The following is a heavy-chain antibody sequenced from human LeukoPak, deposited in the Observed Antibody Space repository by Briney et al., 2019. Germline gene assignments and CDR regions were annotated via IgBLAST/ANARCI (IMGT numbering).Heavy chain of an antibody. D-gene: IGHD1-26*01. CDR1: GFTARSNY. V-gene: IGHV3-53*01. J-gene: IGHJ4*02. Sequence: PVGCLRLSRAASGFTARSNYMRGVPDARRKGGGCGSVIYIGGSTYYADSVKGRFTISRDTSKNTLYLQMNSLRAEDTAVYYCARDPGVGATNGGGNDYWGQGTLVTVSS. CDR2: IYIGGST. CDR3: ARDPGVGATNGGGNDY.